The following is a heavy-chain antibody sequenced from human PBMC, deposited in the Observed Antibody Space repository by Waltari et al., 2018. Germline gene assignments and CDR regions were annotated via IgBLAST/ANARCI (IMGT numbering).Heavy chain of an antibody. D-gene: IGHD2-15*01. CDR1: GSFSY. V-gene: IGHV4-59*08. Sequence: QVQLQESGPVLVKPSETLSLTCTLSGSFSYLSWIRQPPGKGLECLGYASYSGSTYYNPSLQSRVTILVGSSRNQFSLQLSSVTAADTAVYYCATLGARYSNAFDVWGQGTMVTVSS. CDR3: ATLGARYSNAFDV. J-gene: IGHJ3*01. CDR2: ASYSGST.